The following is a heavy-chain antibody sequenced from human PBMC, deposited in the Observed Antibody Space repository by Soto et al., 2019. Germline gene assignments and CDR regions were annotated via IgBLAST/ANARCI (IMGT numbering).Heavy chain of an antibody. CDR3: ARLPRQWLATFFDY. J-gene: IGHJ4*02. Sequence: GGSLRLSCAASGFTFSSYWMSWVRQAPGKGLEWVANIKQDGSEKYYVDSVKGRFTISRDNAKNSLYLQMNSLRAEDTAVYYCARLPRQWLATFFDYWGQGTLVTVSS. CDR2: IKQDGSEK. D-gene: IGHD6-19*01. V-gene: IGHV3-7*01. CDR1: GFTFSSYW.